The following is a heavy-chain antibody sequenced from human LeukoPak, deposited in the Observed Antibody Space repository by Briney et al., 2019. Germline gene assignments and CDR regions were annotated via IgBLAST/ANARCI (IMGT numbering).Heavy chain of an antibody. V-gene: IGHV1-8*01. CDR2: MNPNSGNT. CDR3: ARASSGYLFDY. CDR1: EYTFTSYD. Sequence: ASVKVSCKASEYTFTSYDINWMRQATGQGLEWMGWMNPNSGNTGYAQKFQGRVTMTRNTSISTAYMELSSLRSEDTAVYYCARASSGYLFDYRGQGTLVTVSS. D-gene: IGHD3-22*01. J-gene: IGHJ4*02.